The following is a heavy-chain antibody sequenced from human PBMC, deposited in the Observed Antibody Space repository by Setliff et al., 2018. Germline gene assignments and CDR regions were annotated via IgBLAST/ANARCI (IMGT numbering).Heavy chain of an antibody. J-gene: IGHJ4*02. D-gene: IGHD5-12*01. CDR2: VYYSGAA. CDR3: ARGGTFRYFDF. Sequence: PSETLSLTCSVSGDSISAASIMAWIRQPPGKGLEFIGYVYYSGAANYSPSRRSRLTISVDTSKNQFSLKLRSVTAADTAVYYCARGGTFRYFDFWGQGAPVTVSS. CDR1: GDSISAAS. V-gene: IGHV4-59*01.